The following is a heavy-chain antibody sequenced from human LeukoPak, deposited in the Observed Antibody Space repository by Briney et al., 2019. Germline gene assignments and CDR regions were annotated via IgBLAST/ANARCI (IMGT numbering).Heavy chain of an antibody. CDR2: ISYDGSNK. Sequence: GGSLRLSCPASGFTFSSYAMHWVRQAPAKGLEWVAVISYDGSNKYYADSVKGRFTISRDNSKNTLYLQMNSLRAEDTAVYYCAREGYVAAAGRKVYYYYYMDVWGKGTTVTVSS. J-gene: IGHJ6*03. D-gene: IGHD6-13*01. CDR1: GFTFSSYA. CDR3: AREGYVAAAGRKVYYYYYMDV. V-gene: IGHV3-30*01.